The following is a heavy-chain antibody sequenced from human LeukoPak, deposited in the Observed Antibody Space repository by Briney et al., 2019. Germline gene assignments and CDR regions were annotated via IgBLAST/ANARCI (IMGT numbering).Heavy chain of an antibody. CDR3: AKPVARTSYGYSGTDY. J-gene: IGHJ4*02. Sequence: QPGGSLRLSCAASGFTFSSYGMHWVRQAPGKGLEWVAFIRYDRSNKYYADSVKGRFTISRDNSKNTLYLQMNSLRAEDTAVYYCAKPVARTSYGYSGTDYWGQGTLVTVSS. V-gene: IGHV3-30*02. CDR1: GFTFSSYG. CDR2: IRYDRSNK. D-gene: IGHD5-18*01.